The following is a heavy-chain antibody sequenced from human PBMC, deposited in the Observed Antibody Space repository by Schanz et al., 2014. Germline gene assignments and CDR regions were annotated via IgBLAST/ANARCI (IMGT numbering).Heavy chain of an antibody. CDR2: MNPDSCNT. V-gene: IGHV1-8*01. J-gene: IGHJ4*02. D-gene: IGHD5-12*01. CDR1: GYTFTSYD. CDR3: ARDFSAYVGNYFDY. Sequence: VQLVQSGAEVKRPGASVRVSCKASGYTFTSYDFNWVRQAPGQGLEWMGWMNPDSCNTGYAQKFQGRVTMTRNTSISTAYMELSSLRSEDTAVYYCARDFSAYVGNYFDYWGQGSLXTVSS.